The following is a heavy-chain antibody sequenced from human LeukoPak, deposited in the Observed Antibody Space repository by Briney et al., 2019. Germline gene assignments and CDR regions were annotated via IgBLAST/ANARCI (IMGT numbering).Heavy chain of an antibody. D-gene: IGHD2-8*01. J-gene: IGHJ4*02. CDR1: GGSISSSSYY. CDR3: ARDHRGGVNFDY. CDR2: TYYSGST. Sequence: KTSETLSLTCTVSGGSISSSSYYWGWIRQPPGKGLEWIGSTYYSGSTYYNPSLKSRVTISVDTSKNQFSLKLSSVTAADTAVYYCARDHRGGVNFDYWGQGTLVTVSS. V-gene: IGHV4-39*07.